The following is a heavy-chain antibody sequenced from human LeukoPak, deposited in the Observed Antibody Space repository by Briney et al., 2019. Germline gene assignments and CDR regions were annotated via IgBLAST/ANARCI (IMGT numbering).Heavy chain of an antibody. V-gene: IGHV3-7*01. Sequence: PGGSLRLSCAGTGFSFGNYWMNWVRQAPGKGLEWVANIKEDGSQIYYVDSVKGRFTISRDNAKNSVYLQMNSLRAEDTAVYYCARDEVVRGVIITVVVYGMDVWGQGTTVTVSS. J-gene: IGHJ6*02. CDR2: IKEDGSQI. CDR3: ARDEVVRGVIITVVVYGMDV. CDR1: GFSFGNYW. D-gene: IGHD3-10*01.